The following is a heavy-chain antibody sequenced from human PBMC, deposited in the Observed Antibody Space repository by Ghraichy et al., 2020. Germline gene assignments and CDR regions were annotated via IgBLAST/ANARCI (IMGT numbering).Heavy chain of an antibody. CDR2: INHSGST. Sequence: SETLSLTCAVYGGSFSGYYWSWIRQPPGKGLEWIGEINHSGSTNYNPSLKSRVTISVDTSKNQFSLKLSSVTAADTAGYYCAKEPPWWGSNRWYFDLWGRGTLVTVSS. CDR1: GGSFSGYY. V-gene: IGHV4-34*01. D-gene: IGHD2-8*02. J-gene: IGHJ2*01. CDR3: AKEPPWWGSNRWYFDL.